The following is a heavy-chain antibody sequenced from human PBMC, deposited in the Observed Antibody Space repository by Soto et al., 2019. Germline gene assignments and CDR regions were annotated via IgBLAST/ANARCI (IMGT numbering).Heavy chain of an antibody. CDR1: GYSFTSYW. D-gene: IGHD4-4*01. CDR2: IDPSDSYT. CDR3: ARPATVQDYYYGMDV. V-gene: IGHV5-10-1*01. J-gene: IGHJ6*02. Sequence: TGESLKISCKGSGYSFTSYWISWVRQMPGEGLEWMGRIDPSDSYTNYSPSFQGHVTISADKSISTAYLQWSSLKASDTAMYYCARPATVQDYYYGMDVWGQGTTVTVSS.